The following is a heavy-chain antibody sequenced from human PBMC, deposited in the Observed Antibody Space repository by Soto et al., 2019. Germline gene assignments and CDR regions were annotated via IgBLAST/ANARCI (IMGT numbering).Heavy chain of an antibody. CDR3: AHRVLRTVFGLVTTTAIYFDF. CDR2: IYWDDEK. J-gene: IGHJ4*02. D-gene: IGHD3-3*01. Sequence: QITLNESGPTLVKPTETLTLTCTFSGFSLSTSGVGVGWIRQSPGKAPEGLALIYWDDEKRYSASLKSRLTISKATSKTQVVLTMANLDPADTATYHCAHRVLRTVFGLVTTTAIYFDFWGQGTPVAVSS. CDR1: GFSLSTSGVG. V-gene: IGHV2-5*02.